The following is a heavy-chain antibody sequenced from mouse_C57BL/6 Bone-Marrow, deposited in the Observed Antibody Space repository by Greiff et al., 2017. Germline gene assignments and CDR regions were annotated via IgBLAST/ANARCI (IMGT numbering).Heavy chain of an antibody. V-gene: IGHV1-53*01. CDR2: INPSNGGT. J-gene: IGHJ3*01. CDR3: ASEVLLQAWFPY. CDR1: GYNFTSYW. Sequence: QVQLQQPGTELVKPGASVKLSCKASGYNFTSYWMHWVKQRPGQGLEWIGNINPSNGGTNYNEKFKSKATLTVDKSSSTAYMHLRSLTSEDSAVYYCASEVLLQAWFPYWGHGTLVTVAA. D-gene: IGHD1-1*01.